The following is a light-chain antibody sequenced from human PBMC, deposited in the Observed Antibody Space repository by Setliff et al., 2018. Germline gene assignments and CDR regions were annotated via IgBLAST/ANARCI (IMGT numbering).Light chain of an antibody. CDR1: SSDVGGYNY. Sequence: QSVLTQPRSVSGSPGQSVTISCTGTSSDVGGYNYVSWYQQHPGKAPKLMIYDVSKRPSGVPDRFSGSKSGNTASLTISGLQAEDEADYYCCSYAGSYTSLYGFGTGTKV. V-gene: IGLV2-11*01. J-gene: IGLJ1*01. CDR3: CSYAGSYTSLYG. CDR2: DVS.